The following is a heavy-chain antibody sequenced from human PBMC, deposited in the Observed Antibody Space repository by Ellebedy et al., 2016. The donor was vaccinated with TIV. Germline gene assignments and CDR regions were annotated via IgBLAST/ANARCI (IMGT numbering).Heavy chain of an antibody. Sequence: GESLKISCTASGFAFSRYWMHWIRQAPGKGLEWVSSITPSSTYIFYADSMKGRFTISRDDAKNSLYLQMSSLRAEDTAVYYCARDAPGDVSGLDSWGQGTLVTVSS. D-gene: IGHD3-16*01. CDR1: GFAFSRYW. CDR2: ITPSSTYI. J-gene: IGHJ4*02. CDR3: ARDAPGDVSGLDS. V-gene: IGHV3-21*01.